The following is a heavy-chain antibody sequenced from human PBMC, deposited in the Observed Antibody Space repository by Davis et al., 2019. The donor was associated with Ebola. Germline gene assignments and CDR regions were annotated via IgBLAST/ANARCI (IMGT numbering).Heavy chain of an antibody. J-gene: IGHJ4*02. Sequence: GESLKISCAASGFTFSSYWMSWVRQAPGKGLEWVANIKQDGSEKYYVDSVKGRFTISRDNAKNSLYLQMNSLRAEDTAVYYCAKDRVRVTTCDYWGQGTLVTVSS. CDR3: AKDRVRVTTCDY. V-gene: IGHV3-7*03. CDR2: IKQDGSEK. CDR1: GFTFSSYW. D-gene: IGHD4-17*01.